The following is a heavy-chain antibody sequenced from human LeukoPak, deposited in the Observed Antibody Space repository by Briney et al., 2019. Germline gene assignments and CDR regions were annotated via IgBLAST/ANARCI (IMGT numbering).Heavy chain of an antibody. Sequence: PGGSLRLSCAASGFTFSSYWMHWVRQAPGKGLEWVAGIFGSGGSPHYADSVKGRFTISRDNSRNKVYLQINSLRAEDTAVYYCGKTTVGYSSGQKPAWPVDYWGQGTLVTVSS. J-gene: IGHJ4*02. V-gene: IGHV3-23*01. CDR1: GFTFSSYW. CDR3: GKTTVGYSSGQKPAWPVDY. CDR2: IFGSGGSP. D-gene: IGHD5-18*01.